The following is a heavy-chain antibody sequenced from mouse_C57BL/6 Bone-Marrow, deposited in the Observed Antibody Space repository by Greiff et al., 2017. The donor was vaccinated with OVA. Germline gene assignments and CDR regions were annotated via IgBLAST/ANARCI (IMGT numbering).Heavy chain of an antibody. Sequence: EVQLQESGAELVRPGASVKLSCTASGFNIKDDYMHWVKQRPEQGLEWIGWIDPENGDTEYASKFQGKATITADTSSNTAYLQLSSLTSEDTAVYYCTSYQPPFDYWGQGTTLTVSS. V-gene: IGHV14-4*01. J-gene: IGHJ2*01. CDR3: TSYQPPFDY. CDR1: GFNIKDDY. CDR2: IDPENGDT. D-gene: IGHD2-10*01.